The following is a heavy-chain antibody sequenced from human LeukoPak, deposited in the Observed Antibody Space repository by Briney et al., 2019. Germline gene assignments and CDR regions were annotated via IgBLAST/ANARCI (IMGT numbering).Heavy chain of an antibody. J-gene: IGHJ4*02. CDR1: GFTFSSYS. V-gene: IGHV3-21*01. CDR3: ARDPSDGYNPLFVY. Sequence: GGSLRLSCAASGFTFSSYSMNWVRQAPGKGLEWVSSISGSSSYIYYADSVKGRFTISRHNAKNSLYLQMNSLRAEDTAVYYCARDPSDGYNPLFVYWGQGTLVTVSS. D-gene: IGHD5-24*01. CDR2: ISGSSSYI.